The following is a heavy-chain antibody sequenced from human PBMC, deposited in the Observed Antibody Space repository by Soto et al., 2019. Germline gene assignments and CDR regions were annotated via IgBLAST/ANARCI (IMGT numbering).Heavy chain of an antibody. V-gene: IGHV3-48*04. CDR1: GFTFSSYS. J-gene: IGHJ4*02. Sequence: GGSLRLSCAASGFTFSSYSMNWVRQAPGKGLEWVSYISSSSSTIYYADSVKGRFTISRDNATNSLYLQMNSLRAEDTAVYYCARLRLTGYFDYWGQGTLVTVSS. CDR3: ARLRLTGYFDY. CDR2: ISSSSSTI.